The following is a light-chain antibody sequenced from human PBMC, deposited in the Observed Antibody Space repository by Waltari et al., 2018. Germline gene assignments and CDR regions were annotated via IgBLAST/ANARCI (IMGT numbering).Light chain of an antibody. Sequence: IVMTQSPDSLAVSLGERATINCKSSQSVLYSSNNKNYLARYQQKAGQPPTLLIYWASNRASGVPDRFSGSGSGTDFTLTISSLQAEDVAVYYCQQYYATPPWTFGQGTKVEIK. CDR3: QQYYATPPWT. CDR1: QSVLYSSNNKNY. V-gene: IGKV4-1*01. J-gene: IGKJ1*01. CDR2: WAS.